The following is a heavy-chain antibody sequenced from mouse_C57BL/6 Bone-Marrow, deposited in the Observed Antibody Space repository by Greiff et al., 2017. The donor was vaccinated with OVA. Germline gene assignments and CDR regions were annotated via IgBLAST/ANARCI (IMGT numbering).Heavy chain of an antibody. CDR1: GFTFSSYT. CDR2: ISGGGGNT. D-gene: IGHD2-5*01. J-gene: IGHJ3*01. V-gene: IGHV5-9*01. CDR3: ARKDYSNYVTVAWFAY. Sequence: EVQLVESGGGLVKPGGSLKLSCAASGFTFSSYTMSWVRQTPEKRLEWVATISGGGGNTYYPDSVKGRFTISRDNAKNTLYLQMSRLRSEDTALYYCARKDYSNYVTVAWFAYWGQGTLVTVSA.